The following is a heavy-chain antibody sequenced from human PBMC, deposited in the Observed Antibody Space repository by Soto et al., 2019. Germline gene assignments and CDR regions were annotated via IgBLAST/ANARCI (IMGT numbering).Heavy chain of an antibody. CDR3: AMAPDP. CDR1: GGSISSGGYS. CDR2: IYHSGRT. J-gene: IGHJ5*02. Sequence: QLQLQESGSGLVKPSQTLSLTCAVSGGSISSGGYSWSWVRQPPGKGLEWIWYIYHSGRTYYNPSLKSRVTTSVDRSQNQFSLKLSSATDADTAVYYSAMAPDPWGKGTLVTVSP. V-gene: IGHV4-30-2*01.